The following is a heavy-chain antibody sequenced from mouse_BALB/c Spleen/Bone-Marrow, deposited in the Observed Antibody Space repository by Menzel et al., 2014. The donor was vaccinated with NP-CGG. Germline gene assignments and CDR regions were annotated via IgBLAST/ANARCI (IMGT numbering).Heavy chain of an antibody. J-gene: IGHJ2*01. CDR1: GYSFTGYF. V-gene: IGHV1-20*02. Sequence: VTLKVCGPELVKPGASVKISCKASGYSFTGYFMNWVMQSHGKSLEWIGRINPYNGDTFYNQKFKGKATLTVDKSSSTAHMELRSLASEDSAVYYCARDYYDYYFDYWGQGTTLTVSS. D-gene: IGHD2-4*01. CDR3: ARDYYDYYFDY. CDR2: INPYNGDT.